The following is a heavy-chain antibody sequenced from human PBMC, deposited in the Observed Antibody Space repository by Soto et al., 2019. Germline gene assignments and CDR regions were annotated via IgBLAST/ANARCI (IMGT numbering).Heavy chain of an antibody. V-gene: IGHV2-26*01. CDR3: ARALSVGIPLYYFDS. CDR2: IFWNDER. Sequence: QVTLKESGPVLVKPTETLTLTCTVSGFSLSKARMGVSWIRQPPGKALEWLAHIFWNDERSYNTSLKSRLTITRDTSKSQVVLTVTNVDPVDTGTYCCARALSVGIPLYYFDSWGQGTLVTVSS. CDR1: GFSLSKARMG. D-gene: IGHD1-26*01. J-gene: IGHJ4*02.